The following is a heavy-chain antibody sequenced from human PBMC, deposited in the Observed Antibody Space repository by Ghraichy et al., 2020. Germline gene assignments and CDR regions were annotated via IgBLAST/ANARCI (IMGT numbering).Heavy chain of an antibody. CDR2: IKSKTDGGTT. CDR3: TTQNTPRRDYYYYYGMDV. V-gene: IGHV3-15*01. CDR1: GFTFSNAW. J-gene: IGHJ6*02. Sequence: GGSLRLSCAASGFTFSNAWMRWVRQAPGKGLEWVGRIKSKTDGGTTDYAAPVKGRFTISRDDSKNTLYLQMNSLKTEDTAVYYCTTQNTPRRDYYYYYGMDVWGQGTTVTVSS.